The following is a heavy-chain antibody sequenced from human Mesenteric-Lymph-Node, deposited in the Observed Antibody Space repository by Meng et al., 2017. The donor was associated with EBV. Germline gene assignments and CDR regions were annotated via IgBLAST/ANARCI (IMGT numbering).Heavy chain of an antibody. CDR1: GYTFFSYT. J-gene: IGHJ4*02. CDR2: INPGNGNT. V-gene: IGHV1-3*01. CDR3: ARDYCSSTSCLFDY. Sequence: QSQRVQSGAEVKKPGASVKVSCKASGYTFFSYTMDWVRQAPEQRLEWMGWINPGNGNTKYSQRFQGRVTITRDTSATTAYMELSSLNSEDTAVYYCARDYCSSTSCLFDYWGQGTLVTVSS. D-gene: IGHD2-2*01.